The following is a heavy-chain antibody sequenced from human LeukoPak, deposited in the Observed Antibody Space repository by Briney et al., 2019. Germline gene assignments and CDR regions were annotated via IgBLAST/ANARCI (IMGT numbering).Heavy chain of an antibody. CDR3: ARDRWRYYDRRCFYLGNYFDP. CDR1: GFTFDDYA. D-gene: IGHD3-22*01. J-gene: IGHJ4*02. Sequence: PGGSLRLSCAASGFTFDDYAMHWVRQAPGKGLEWVSGISWNSGSIGYADSVKGRFTISRDNAKNSLYLQMNSVRVDDTAVYYCARDRWRYYDRRCFYLGNYFDPWGQGILVTVST. CDR2: ISWNSGSI. V-gene: IGHV3-9*01.